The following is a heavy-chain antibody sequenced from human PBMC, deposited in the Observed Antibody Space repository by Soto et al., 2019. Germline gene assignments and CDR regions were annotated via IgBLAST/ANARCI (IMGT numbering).Heavy chain of an antibody. CDR3: ARVTRLYYYDSTGYAGADY. Sequence: QVQLQESGPGLVKPSQTLSLTCTVSGGSISSGDYYWSWIRHPPGKGLEWIGYIYYTGSTYYNPSLKSRVTISVDTSKNQFSLKLSSVTAADTAVYYCARVTRLYYYDSTGYAGADYWGQGTLVTVSS. CDR1: GGSISSGDYY. J-gene: IGHJ4*02. CDR2: IYYTGST. D-gene: IGHD3-22*01. V-gene: IGHV4-30-4*01.